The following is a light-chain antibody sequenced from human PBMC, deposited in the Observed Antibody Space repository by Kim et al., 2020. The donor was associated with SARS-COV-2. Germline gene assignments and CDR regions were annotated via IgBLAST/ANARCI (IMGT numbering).Light chain of an antibody. V-gene: IGLV7-46*01. CDR1: TGAVTSGHY. Sequence: QAVVPQEPSLTVSPGGTVTLTCGSSTGAVTSGHYPYWFQQKPGQAPRTLIYETSNKYSWTPARFSGSLLGGKAALTLSGAQPEDEAEYYCLLSYSGARVFGTGTKVTVL. CDR3: LLSYSGARV. CDR2: ETS. J-gene: IGLJ1*01.